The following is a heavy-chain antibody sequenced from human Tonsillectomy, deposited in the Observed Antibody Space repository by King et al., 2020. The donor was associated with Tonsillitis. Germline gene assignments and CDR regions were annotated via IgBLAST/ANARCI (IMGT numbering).Heavy chain of an antibody. V-gene: IGHV4-61*02. J-gene: IGHJ4*02. CDR1: GGSISSGSYY. D-gene: IGHD3-22*01. Sequence: VQLQESGPGLVKPSQTLSLTCTVAGGSISSGSYYWSWIRQPAGKGLEWIGRIYTSGSTNYNPSLKSRVTISLDTSKNQLSLKLSSVTAADTAVYYCARAGGAYYYDSSGYAFDYWGQGTLVTVSS. CDR3: ARAGGAYYYDSSGYAFDY. CDR2: IYTSGST.